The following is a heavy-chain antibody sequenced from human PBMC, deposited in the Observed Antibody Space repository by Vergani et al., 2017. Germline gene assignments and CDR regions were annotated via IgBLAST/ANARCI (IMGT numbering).Heavy chain of an antibody. J-gene: IGHJ6*03. CDR2: IKQDGSEK. CDR1: GFTFSSYW. D-gene: IGHD2-15*01. Sequence: EVQLVESGGGLVQPGGSLRLSCAASGFTFSSYWMSWVRQAPGKGLEWVANIKQDGSEKYYVDSVKGRFTISRDNAKNSLYLQMNSLRAEDTAVYYCARGAKKWWLPLTSYYYYYYMDVWGKGTTVTVSS. V-gene: IGHV3-7*01. CDR3: ARGAKKWWLPLTSYYYYYYMDV.